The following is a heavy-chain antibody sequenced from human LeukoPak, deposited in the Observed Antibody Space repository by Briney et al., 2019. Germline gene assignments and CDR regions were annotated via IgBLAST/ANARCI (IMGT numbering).Heavy chain of an antibody. D-gene: IGHD3-3*01. CDR2: IIPIFGTA. V-gene: IGHV1-69*13. Sequence: SVKVSCKASGGTFSSYAISWVRQAPGQGLEWMGGIIPIFGTANYAQKFQGRVTITADESTSTAYMELSSLRSEDTAVYYCARGRLGFLEWLPRDAFDIWGQGTMVTVSS. J-gene: IGHJ3*02. CDR1: GGTFSSYA. CDR3: ARGRLGFLEWLPRDAFDI.